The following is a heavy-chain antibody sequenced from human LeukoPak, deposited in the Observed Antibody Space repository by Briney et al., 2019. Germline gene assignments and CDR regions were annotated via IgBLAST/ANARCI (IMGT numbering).Heavy chain of an antibody. CDR3: ARDTSLYCSDGSCYSDYFDY. D-gene: IGHD2-15*01. CDR1: GFTFSSYW. J-gene: IGHJ4*02. Sequence: GGSLRLSCAASGFTFSSYWMHWVRQAPGKGLVWVSRINSDGIITTYADSVKGRFTISRDNAKDTLYLQMNSLRAEDTAVYYCARDTSLYCSDGSCYSDYFDYWGQGTLVTVSS. V-gene: IGHV3-74*01. CDR2: INSDGIIT.